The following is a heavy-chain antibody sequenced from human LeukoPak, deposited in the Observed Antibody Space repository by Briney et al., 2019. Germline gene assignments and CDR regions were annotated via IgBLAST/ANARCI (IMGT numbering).Heavy chain of an antibody. CDR2: INPNSGGT. CDR1: GYTFTAYY. D-gene: IGHD2-15*01. CDR3: ARDRERYRNYYYPMDV. V-gene: IGHV1-2*02. J-gene: IGHJ6*03. Sequence: ASVKVSCKASGYTFTAYYMHWVRQAPGQGLEWMRWINPNSGGTNYAQKFQGRVTMTRDTSISTAYMELSGLISDDTAVYYCARDRERYRNYYYPMDVWGKGTTVTVSS.